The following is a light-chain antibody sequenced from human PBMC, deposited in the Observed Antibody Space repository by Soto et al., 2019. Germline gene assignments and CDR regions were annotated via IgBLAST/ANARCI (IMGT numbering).Light chain of an antibody. J-gene: IGLJ1*01. CDR2: DVS. V-gene: IGLV2-14*01. CDR3: RSYSSSDVYV. CDR1: SSDVGGYNY. Sequence: QSALTQPASVSGSPGQSITISCTGTSSDVGGYNYVSWYQQHPGKAPKLMIYDVSNRPSGVSNRFSGSKSGNTASLTISGLQAEDEADYYCRSYSSSDVYVFGTGNKVTVL.